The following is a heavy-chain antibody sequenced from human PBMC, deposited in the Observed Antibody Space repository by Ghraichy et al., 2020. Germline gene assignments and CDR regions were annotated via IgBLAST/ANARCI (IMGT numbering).Heavy chain of an antibody. J-gene: IGHJ4*02. CDR3: ARGGTYGGNPYYFDY. D-gene: IGHD4-23*01. CDR2: IYTSGST. V-gene: IGHV4-4*07. CDR1: GGSISSYY. Sequence: SETLSLTCTVSGGSISSYYWSWIRQPAGKGLEWIGRIYTSGSTNYNPSLKSRVTMSVDTSKNQFSLKLSSVTAADTAVYYCARGGTYGGNPYYFDYWGQGTLVTVSS.